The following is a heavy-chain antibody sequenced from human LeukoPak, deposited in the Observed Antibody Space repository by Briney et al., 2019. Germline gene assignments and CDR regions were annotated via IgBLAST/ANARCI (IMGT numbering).Heavy chain of an antibody. D-gene: IGHD3-10*01. CDR1: GFTFSSYA. J-gene: IGHJ4*02. CDR3: AKDLRMVRGVPDY. V-gene: IGHV3-23*01. CDR2: ISGSGGST. Sequence: GGSLRLFCSASGFTFSSYAMSWVRQAPGKGLEWVSAISGSGGSTYYADSVKGRFTISRDNSKNTLYLQMNSLRAEDTAVYYCAKDLRMVRGVPDYWGQGTLVTVSS.